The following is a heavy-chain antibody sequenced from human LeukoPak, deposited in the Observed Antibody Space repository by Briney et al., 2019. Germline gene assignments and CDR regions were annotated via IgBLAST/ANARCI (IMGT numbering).Heavy chain of an antibody. D-gene: IGHD1-1*01. V-gene: IGHV4-59*11. J-gene: IGHJ3*02. Sequence: SGTLSLTCSVSGGSLTSHSWSWIRQPPGQGLEWIGFIYYTGSTDNNPSLRSRVTISIDTSKNQFSLKLTSVTAADTALYYCARGTTGTRGAFDIWGQGTMVTVLS. CDR2: IYYTGST. CDR3: ARGTTGTRGAFDI. CDR1: GGSLTSHS.